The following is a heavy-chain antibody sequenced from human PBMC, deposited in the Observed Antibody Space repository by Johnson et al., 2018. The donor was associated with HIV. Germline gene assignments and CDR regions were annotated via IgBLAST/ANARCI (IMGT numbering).Heavy chain of an antibody. CDR3: ARDSVGARGAFDI. Sequence: VQLVESGGGVVRPGASLRLSYASSGFTFDDYGMSWVRQAPGQGLEWVSGINWNGGSTGYADSVKGRFTISRDNAKNSLYLQMNSLRAEDTALYYCARDSVGARGAFDIWGQGTLVTVSS. V-gene: IGHV3-20*03. CDR1: GFTFDDYG. J-gene: IGHJ3*02. CDR2: INWNGGST. D-gene: IGHD1-26*01.